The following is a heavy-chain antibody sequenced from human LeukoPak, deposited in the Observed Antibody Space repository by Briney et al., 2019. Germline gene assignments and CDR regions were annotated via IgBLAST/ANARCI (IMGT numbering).Heavy chain of an antibody. Sequence: VASVKVSCKASGGTFSSYAISWVRQAPGQGLEWMGGIIPIFGTANYAQKFQGRVTITADESTSTAYMELSSLRSEDTAVYYCARVQSGVVPAAGVDYWGQGTLVTVSS. J-gene: IGHJ4*02. V-gene: IGHV1-69*13. CDR3: ARVQSGVVPAAGVDY. CDR2: IIPIFGTA. D-gene: IGHD2-2*01. CDR1: GGTFSSYA.